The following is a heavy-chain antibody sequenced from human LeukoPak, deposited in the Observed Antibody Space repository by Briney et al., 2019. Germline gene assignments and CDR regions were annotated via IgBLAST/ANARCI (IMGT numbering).Heavy chain of an antibody. J-gene: IGHJ4*02. CDR1: GFTFSSYA. D-gene: IGHD5-24*01. CDR3: AKSGYNRFDY. V-gene: IGHV3-23*01. Sequence: PGGSLRLSCAASGFTFSSYAMNWVRQAPGKGLEWVSDISGSGGRTYYADSVKGRFTISRDNSKNTLYLQMNSLIAEDTAVYYCAKSGYNRFDYWGQGTRVTVSS. CDR2: ISGSGGRT.